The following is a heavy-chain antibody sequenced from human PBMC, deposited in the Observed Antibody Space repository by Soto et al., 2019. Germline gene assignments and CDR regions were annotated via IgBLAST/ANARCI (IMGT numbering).Heavy chain of an antibody. CDR1: GFTFSSYW. Sequence: EVQLVESGGGVVQPGGSLRLSCAASGFTFSSYWMSWVRQAPGKGLEWVAHIKQSGSDRYYVDSVRGRFTISRDNAKNSLYLQMNSLRVEDTAMYYCASVKSWAVSPWGQGTLVTVSS. CDR3: ASVKSWAVSP. D-gene: IGHD3-10*01. CDR2: IKQSGSDR. V-gene: IGHV3-7*01. J-gene: IGHJ5*02.